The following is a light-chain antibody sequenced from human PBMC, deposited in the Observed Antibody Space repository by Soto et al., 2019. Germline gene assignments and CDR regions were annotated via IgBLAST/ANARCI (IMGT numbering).Light chain of an antibody. Sequence: EMLMTQSPATLSVSPGERVSLSCWASQSVTNKLAWYQQRPGQPPRLLIYAASTRATTVPDRFSGSGSGTDFTLTITRLQSDDFAVYFCQQYTDWPITFGQGTRLEIK. J-gene: IGKJ5*01. CDR2: AAS. V-gene: IGKV3-15*01. CDR3: QQYTDWPIT. CDR1: QSVTNK.